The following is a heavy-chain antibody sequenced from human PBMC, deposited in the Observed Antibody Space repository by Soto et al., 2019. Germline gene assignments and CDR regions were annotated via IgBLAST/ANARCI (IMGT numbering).Heavy chain of an antibody. CDR1: GGSISSSSYY. Sequence: SETLSLTCTVSGGSISSSSYYWGWIRQPPGKGLEWIGSIYYSGSTYYNPSLKSRVTISVDTSKNQFSLKLSSVTAADTAVYYCASSIRQLFSYWGQGTLVTVSS. CDR2: IYYSGST. J-gene: IGHJ4*02. V-gene: IGHV4-39*01. D-gene: IGHD6-13*01. CDR3: ASSIRQLFSY.